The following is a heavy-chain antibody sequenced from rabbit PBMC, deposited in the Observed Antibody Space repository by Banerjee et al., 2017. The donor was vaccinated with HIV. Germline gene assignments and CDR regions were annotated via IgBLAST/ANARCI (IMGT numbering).Heavy chain of an antibody. CDR1: GFSFNDRDV. D-gene: IGHD8-1*01. J-gene: IGHJ6*01. CDR2: AYAGSSGSP. CDR3: ARDTGTSFSTYGMDL. Sequence: QEQLEESGGGLVKPEGSLTLTCKASGFSFNDRDVMCWVRQAPGKGLEWVACAYAGSSGSPYSATWAKGRFTISKTSSTTVTLQMTSLTAADTATYFCARDTGTSFSTYGMDLRGPGTLVTVS. V-gene: IGHV1S45*01.